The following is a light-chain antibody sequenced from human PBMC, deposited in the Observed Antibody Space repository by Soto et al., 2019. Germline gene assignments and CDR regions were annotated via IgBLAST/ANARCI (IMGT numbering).Light chain of an antibody. CDR2: DAS. CDR1: QSVSRY. J-gene: IGKJ4*01. CDR3: QQRSNWPLT. V-gene: IGKV3-11*01. Sequence: EIVLTHSPATLSLSPWERATLSCRASQSVSRYLAWYQQKPGQAPRLLLYDASNRATGIPARCSGSGSGTDFTLPISSLEPEDVAVYYCQQRSNWPLTFGGGTKLDIK.